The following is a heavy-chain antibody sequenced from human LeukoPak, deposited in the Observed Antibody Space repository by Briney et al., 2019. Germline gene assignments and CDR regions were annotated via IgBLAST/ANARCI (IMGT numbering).Heavy chain of an antibody. D-gene: IGHD2-2*01. V-gene: IGHV3-30*18. Sequence: GGSLRLSCAASGFTFSSYGMHWVRQAPGKGLEWVAVISYDGSNKYYADSVKGRFTISRDNSKNTLYPQMNSLRAEDTAVYYCAKDGSGEDIVVVPAAMPGDYWGQGTMVTVSS. J-gene: IGHJ4*02. CDR3: AKDGSGEDIVVVPAAMPGDY. CDR2: ISYDGSNK. CDR1: GFTFSSYG.